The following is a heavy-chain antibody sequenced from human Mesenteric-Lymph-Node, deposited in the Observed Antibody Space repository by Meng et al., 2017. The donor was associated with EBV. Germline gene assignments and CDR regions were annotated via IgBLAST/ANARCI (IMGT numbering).Heavy chain of an antibody. V-gene: IGHV3-11*04. J-gene: IGHJ4*02. D-gene: IGHD6-25*01. CDR1: EFTFSDYY. CDR3: ARDHLRPHY. Sequence: QGQLVELGGGLVKPGGSLRLSCAASEFTFSDYYITWIRQTPGKGLEYISSISSSGRTIYYADSVKGRFTISRDNAKNSLYLQMNSLRAEDTAVYYCARDHLRPHYWGQGTLVTVSS. CDR2: ISSSGRTI.